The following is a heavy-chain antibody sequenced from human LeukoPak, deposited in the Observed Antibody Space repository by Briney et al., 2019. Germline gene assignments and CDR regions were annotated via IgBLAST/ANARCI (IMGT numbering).Heavy chain of an antibody. J-gene: IGHJ5*02. CDR2: IYTSGST. CDR1: GGSISSYY. CDR3: ARERTVVVITGGWFDP. D-gene: IGHD3-22*01. V-gene: IGHV4-4*07. Sequence: SETLSLTCTVSGGSISSYYWSWIRQPAGKGLEWIGRIYTSGSTNYNPSLKSRVTMSVDTSKNQFSLKLSSVTAADTAVYYCARERTVVVITGGWFDPWGLGTLVTVSS.